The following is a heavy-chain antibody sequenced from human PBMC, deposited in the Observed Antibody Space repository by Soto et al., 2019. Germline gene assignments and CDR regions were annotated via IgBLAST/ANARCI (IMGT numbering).Heavy chain of an antibody. CDR3: ARDSRYYYGSGSYYNYYYYGMDV. Sequence: SETLSLTCTVSGGSIISSSYYWGWIRQPPGKGLEWIGSIYYSGSTNYNPSLKSRVTISVDTSKNQFSLKLSSVTAADTAVYYCARDSRYYYGSGSYYNYYYYGMDVWGQGTTVTVSS. J-gene: IGHJ6*02. CDR1: GGSIISSSYY. D-gene: IGHD3-10*01. CDR2: IYYSGST. V-gene: IGHV4-39*07.